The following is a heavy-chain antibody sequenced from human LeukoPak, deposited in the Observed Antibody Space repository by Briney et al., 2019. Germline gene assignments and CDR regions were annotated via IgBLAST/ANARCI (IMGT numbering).Heavy chain of an antibody. CDR2: ISGSGGST. CDR1: GFTFSSYA. D-gene: IGHD4-17*01. CDR3: AKLSRFYFDY. Sequence: TGGSLRLSCAASGFTFSSYAMGWVRQAPGKGLEWVSAISGSGGSTYYADSVKGRFTISRDNSKNTLYLQMNSLRAEDTAVYYCAKLSRFYFDYWGQGTLVTVSS. V-gene: IGHV3-23*01. J-gene: IGHJ4*02.